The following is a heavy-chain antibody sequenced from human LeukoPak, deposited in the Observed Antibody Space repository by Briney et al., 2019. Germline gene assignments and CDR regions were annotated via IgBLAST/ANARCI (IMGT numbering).Heavy chain of an antibody. CDR2: ISYDGSNK. CDR3: ASSNEFYYDTSTYVDY. CDR1: GFTFSSYA. Sequence: PGGSLRLSCAASGFTFSSYAMHWVRQAPGKGLEWVAVISYDGSNKYYADSVKGRFTISRDNSRNTLYLQMNSLKPEDTAVYYCASSNEFYYDTSTYVDYWGQGTLVTVSS. D-gene: IGHD3-22*01. V-gene: IGHV3-30-3*01. J-gene: IGHJ4*02.